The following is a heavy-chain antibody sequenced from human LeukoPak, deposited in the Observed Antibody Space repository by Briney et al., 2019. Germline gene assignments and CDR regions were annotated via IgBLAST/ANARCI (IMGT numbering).Heavy chain of an antibody. Sequence: PSGTLSLTCAVSGGSISSGYWWSWVRPPPGKGLEWIGEIYHSGSTNYNPSLKSRVTISVDKSKNQFSLKLSSVTAADTAVYHCARVSNLVRGVTNFDHWGQGTLVTVSS. CDR3: ARVSNLVRGVTNFDH. CDR2: IYHSGST. CDR1: GGSISSGYW. D-gene: IGHD3-10*01. V-gene: IGHV4-4*02. J-gene: IGHJ5*02.